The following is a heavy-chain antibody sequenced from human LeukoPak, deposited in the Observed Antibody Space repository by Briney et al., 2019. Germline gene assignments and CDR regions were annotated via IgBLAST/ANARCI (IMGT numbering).Heavy chain of an antibody. CDR2: INWNSGST. CDR1: GFTFDDYG. D-gene: IGHD2-2*02. Sequence: GGSLRLSCAASGFTFDDYGMSWVRQAPGKGLEWVSGINWNSGSTGYADSVKGRFTISRDNAKNSLYLQMNSLRAEDTALYYCARESIKYQLLYQPNYYMDVWGKGTTVTVSS. J-gene: IGHJ6*03. V-gene: IGHV3-20*04. CDR3: ARESIKYQLLYQPNYYMDV.